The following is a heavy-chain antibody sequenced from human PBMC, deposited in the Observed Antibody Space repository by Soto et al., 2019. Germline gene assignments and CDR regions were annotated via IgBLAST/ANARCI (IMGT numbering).Heavy chain of an antibody. CDR1: GFSLSTSEVG. V-gene: IGHV2-5*01. CDR3: IQSRCGGDCLQSYASHYYYGLDV. Sequence: QITLKESGPTLVKPTQTLTLTCTFSGFSLSTSEVGVGWIRQPPGKALEWLALIYWYDDKRYSPSLRSRLTISKDTSKNQVVLTMTNMDPADTATNYCIQSRCGGDCLQSYASHYYYGLDVWGQGTTVAISS. J-gene: IGHJ6*02. CDR2: IYWYDDK. D-gene: IGHD2-21*02.